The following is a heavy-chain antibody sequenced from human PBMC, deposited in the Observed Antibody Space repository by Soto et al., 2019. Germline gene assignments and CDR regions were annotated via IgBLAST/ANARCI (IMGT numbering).Heavy chain of an antibody. J-gene: IGHJ6*03. CDR2: IIPILGIA. CDR1: GGTFSSYT. CDR3: ARAMITFGGVIVPSDYYYYYMDV. D-gene: IGHD3-16*02. V-gene: IGHV1-69*02. Sequence: SVKVSCKASGGTFSSYTISWVRQAPGQGLEWMGRIIPILGIANYAQKFQGRVTITADKSTSTAYMELSSLRSEDTAVYYCARAMITFGGVIVPSDYYYYYMDVWGKGTTVTVSS.